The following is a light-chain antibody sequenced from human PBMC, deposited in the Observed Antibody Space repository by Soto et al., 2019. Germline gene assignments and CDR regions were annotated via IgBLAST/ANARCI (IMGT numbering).Light chain of an antibody. CDR3: QQYNSYSWT. V-gene: IGKV1-5*01. CDR2: DAS. Sequence: KTQSPSTLSTSVGDRVTITCRASQNIRGWLAWYQQKPGKAPKPLIYDASTLESGVPSRFSGSGSGTEFTLTISSLQPGDFATYYCQQYNSYSWTSGQGTKVYSK. J-gene: IGKJ1*01. CDR1: QNIRGW.